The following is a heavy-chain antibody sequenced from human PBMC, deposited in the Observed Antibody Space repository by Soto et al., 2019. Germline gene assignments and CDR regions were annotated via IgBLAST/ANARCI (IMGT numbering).Heavy chain of an antibody. CDR1: GGTFSSYT. J-gene: IGHJ6*02. CDR2: IIPILGIA. CDR3: ASLMSSGYYYGMAV. Sequence: QVQLVQSGAEVKKPGSSVKVSCKASGGTFSSYTISWVRQAPGQGLEWMGRIIPILGIANYAQKAQGRVTITADKSTSTAYMAPCSLRSEDTAVSYCASLMSSGYYYGMAVWGQGTTVTVSS. D-gene: IGHD3-10*01. V-gene: IGHV1-69*02.